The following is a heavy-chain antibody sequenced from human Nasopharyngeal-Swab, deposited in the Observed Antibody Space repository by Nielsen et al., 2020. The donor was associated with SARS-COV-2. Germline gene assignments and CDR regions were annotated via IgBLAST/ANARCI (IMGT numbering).Heavy chain of an antibody. V-gene: IGHV3-9*01. Sequence: SLKISCAASGFSFDDYAMHWVRLLPGKGLEWVSGISWNSGSINYADSVKGRFTISRDNSRNSLYLQMNSLRLEDTAFYYCAKPTIFGAEIDYWGQGTLVTVSS. CDR1: GFSFDDYA. CDR3: AKPTIFGAEIDY. CDR2: ISWNSGSI. D-gene: IGHD3-3*01. J-gene: IGHJ4*02.